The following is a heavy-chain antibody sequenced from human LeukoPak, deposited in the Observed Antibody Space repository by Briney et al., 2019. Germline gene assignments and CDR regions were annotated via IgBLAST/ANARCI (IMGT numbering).Heavy chain of an antibody. D-gene: IGHD4/OR15-4a*01. Sequence: PSETLSLTCTVSGGSISSYYWSWIRQPPGKGLEWIGYVYYSGSTNSNPSLKSRVTISVDTSKNQFSLRLSSVTAADTALYYCASHAAFADYQSHLTHFDYWGQGTLVTVSS. CDR3: ASHAAFADYQSHLTHFDY. CDR2: VYYSGST. V-gene: IGHV4-59*08. J-gene: IGHJ4*02. CDR1: GGSISSYY.